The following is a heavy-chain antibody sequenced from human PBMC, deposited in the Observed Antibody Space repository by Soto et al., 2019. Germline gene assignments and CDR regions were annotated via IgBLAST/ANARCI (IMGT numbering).Heavy chain of an antibody. CDR1: GFTFSSSG. V-gene: IGHV3-33*01. CDR3: ARGPYSGGFDY. CDR2: IWDDGSDK. Sequence: QVQLVESGGGVVQPGRSLRLSCAASGFTFSSSGMHWVRQAPGKGLEWVALIWDDGSDKYYADSVKGRFTISRDNSKNTLYLKMNSLRAGDTAVYYCARGPYSGGFDYWGQGTLVTVSS. D-gene: IGHD6-19*01. J-gene: IGHJ4*02.